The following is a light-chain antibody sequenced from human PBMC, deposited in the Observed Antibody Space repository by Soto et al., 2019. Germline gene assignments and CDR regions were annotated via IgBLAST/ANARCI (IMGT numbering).Light chain of an antibody. CDR3: QQSYSTPLP. V-gene: IGKV1-39*01. CDR1: QSISSY. Sequence: DIQMTQSPSSLSASVGDRVTITCRASQSISSYLNWYQQKPGKAPKLLIYAASSLQSGVPSRFSGSGSGTDFTLTISSLQPEDFATYYCQQSYSTPLPFGGGTKVESK. CDR2: AAS. J-gene: IGKJ4*01.